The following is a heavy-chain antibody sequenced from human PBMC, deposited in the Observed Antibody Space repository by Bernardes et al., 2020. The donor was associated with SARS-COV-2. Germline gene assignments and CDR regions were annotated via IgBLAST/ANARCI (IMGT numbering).Heavy chain of an antibody. CDR1: GFTFDDYA. Sequence: GGSLRLSCAASGFTFDDYAMHWVRQAPGKGLEWVSGISWNSGSIGYADSVKGRFTISRDNAKNSLYLQMNSLRAEDTALYYCAKDSDRYDYVWGSYPPAFDPWGQGTLVTVSS. J-gene: IGHJ5*02. V-gene: IGHV3-9*01. D-gene: IGHD3-16*02. CDR2: ISWNSGSI. CDR3: AKDSDRYDYVWGSYPPAFDP.